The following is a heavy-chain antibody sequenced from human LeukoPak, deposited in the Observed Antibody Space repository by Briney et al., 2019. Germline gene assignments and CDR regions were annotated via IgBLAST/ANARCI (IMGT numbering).Heavy chain of an antibody. CDR2: IIPILGIA. CDR3: AHYYDSSGYMG. J-gene: IGHJ4*02. V-gene: IGHV1-69*04. CDR1: GGTFCSYA. Sequence: GASVKVSCKASGGTFCSYAISWVRQAPGQGLEWMGRIIPILGIANYAQKFQGRVTITADKSTSTAYMELSSLRSEDTAVYYCAHYYDSSGYMGWGQGTLVTVSS. D-gene: IGHD3-22*01.